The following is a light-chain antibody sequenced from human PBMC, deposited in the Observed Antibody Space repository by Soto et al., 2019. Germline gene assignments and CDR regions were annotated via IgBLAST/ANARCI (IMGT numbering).Light chain of an antibody. CDR1: QGINNW. V-gene: IGKV1D-16*01. Sequence: DIQITQSPSSVSASVGDRVTITCRASQGINNWLAWYQQKPGKAPKLLIYAASSLQSGVPSRFSGSGSGTEFTLTISSLQPDDFATYYCQQYNSYGTFGQGTKVDIK. J-gene: IGKJ1*01. CDR3: QQYNSYGT. CDR2: AAS.